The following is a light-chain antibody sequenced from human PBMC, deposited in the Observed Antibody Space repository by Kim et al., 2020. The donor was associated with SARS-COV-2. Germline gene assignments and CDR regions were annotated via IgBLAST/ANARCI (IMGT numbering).Light chain of an antibody. J-gene: IGLJ2*01. CDR3: QAWDNSTAELNVV. CDR1: KLGDKY. V-gene: IGLV3-1*01. Sequence: GQTASITCSGDKLGDKYACWYQQKPGQSPVLVIYQDSKRPSGIPERFSGSNSGNTATLTISGTQAMDEADYYCQAWDNSTAELNVVFGGGTQLTVL. CDR2: QDS.